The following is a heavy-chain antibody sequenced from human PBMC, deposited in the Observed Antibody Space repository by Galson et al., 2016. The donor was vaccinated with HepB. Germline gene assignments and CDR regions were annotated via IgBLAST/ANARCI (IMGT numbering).Heavy chain of an antibody. CDR2: IFYTGST. CDR1: GGSISNGGYY. V-gene: IGHV4-31*03. J-gene: IGHJ5*02. Sequence: TLSLTCTVSGGSISNGGYYWSWIRQHPGKGLEWIGYIFYTGSTYYNPSLKSRVTISKDTSKNEFSLKLTSVTVADTAVYFCARVGYSSGRFDPWGQGTLVTVSS. D-gene: IGHD3-22*01. CDR3: ARVGYSSGRFDP.